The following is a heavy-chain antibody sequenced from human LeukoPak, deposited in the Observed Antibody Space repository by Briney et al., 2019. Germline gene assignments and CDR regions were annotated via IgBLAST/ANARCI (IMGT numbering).Heavy chain of an antibody. Sequence: PSETLSLTCTVSGGSISSYYWSWIRQPPGKGLEWIGEINHSGSTNYNPSLKSRVTISVDTSKNQFSLKLSSVTAADTAVYYCARGGAFIVGYYFDYWGQGTLVTVSS. D-gene: IGHD3-16*02. V-gene: IGHV4-34*01. CDR3: ARGGAFIVGYYFDY. CDR1: GGSISSYY. CDR2: INHSGST. J-gene: IGHJ4*02.